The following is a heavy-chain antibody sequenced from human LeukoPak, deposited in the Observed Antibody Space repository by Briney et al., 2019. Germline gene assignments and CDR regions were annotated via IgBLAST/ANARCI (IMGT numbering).Heavy chain of an antibody. CDR1: GGTFSSYV. D-gene: IGHD5-24*01. Sequence: SVKVSCKASGGTFSSYVINWVRQAPGQGLEWMGRIIPAINRANYEQRFQGRVTITADKSTSTVYMELSSLRSEDTAVYYCARSQTPDSDGYYFQEWGQGTLVIVSS. CDR3: ARSQTPDSDGYYFQE. V-gene: IGHV1-69*04. J-gene: IGHJ1*01. CDR2: IIPAINRA.